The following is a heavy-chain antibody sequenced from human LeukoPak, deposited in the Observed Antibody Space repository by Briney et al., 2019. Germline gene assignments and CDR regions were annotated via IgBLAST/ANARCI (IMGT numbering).Heavy chain of an antibody. J-gene: IGHJ6*03. CDR2: ISSSSGTI. D-gene: IGHD3-16*02. CDR3: ARDREFSGYYMDV. Sequence: PGGSLRLSCAASGFTFSSYSMHWVRQAPGKRLEWVSYISSSSGTIYYADSVKGRFTISRDNAKNSLYLQMNSLRAEDTAVYYCARDREFSGYYMDVWGKGTTVTVSS. CDR1: GFTFSSYS. V-gene: IGHV3-48*01.